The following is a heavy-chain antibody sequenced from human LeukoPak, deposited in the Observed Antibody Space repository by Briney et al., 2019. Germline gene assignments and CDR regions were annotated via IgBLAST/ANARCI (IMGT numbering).Heavy chain of an antibody. V-gene: IGHV3-21*01. CDR3: AIAAYSTRFDP. Sequence: GGSLRLSCAASEFTFSSYSMTGVRQAPGRGLEGVSSITSSRSYIYYADSVKRRFTISRHNAKTSLYLQMNSLSAEDTAVYYCAIAAYSTRFDPWGPGTLVTVSS. CDR1: EFTFSSYS. D-gene: IGHD6-13*01. J-gene: IGHJ5*02. CDR2: ITSSRSYI.